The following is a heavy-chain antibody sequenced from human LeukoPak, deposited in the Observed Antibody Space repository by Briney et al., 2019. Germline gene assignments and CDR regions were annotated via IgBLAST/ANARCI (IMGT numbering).Heavy chain of an antibody. D-gene: IGHD2-2*01. V-gene: IGHV3-30*02. CDR1: GFTFSSYG. CDR3: AKDFRRYCSSTSCPRTNYYYYYGMDV. Sequence: GGSLRLSCAASGFTFSSYGMHWVRQAPGKGLEWVAFIRYDGSNKYYADSVKGRFTISRDNSKNTLYLQMNSLRAEDTAVYYCAKDFRRYCSSTSCPRTNYYYYYGMDVWGQGTTVTVSS. CDR2: IRYDGSNK. J-gene: IGHJ6*02.